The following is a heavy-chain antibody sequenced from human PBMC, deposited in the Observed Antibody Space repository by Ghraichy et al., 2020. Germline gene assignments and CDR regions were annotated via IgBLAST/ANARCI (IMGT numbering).Heavy chain of an antibody. V-gene: IGHV1-46*03. CDR2: INPSGGST. CDR1: GYTFTSYY. D-gene: IGHD6-13*01. Sequence: ASVKVSCKASGYTFTSYYMHWVRQAPGQGLEWMGIINPSGGSTSYAQKFQGRVTMTRDTSTSTVYMELSSLRSEDTAVYYCARQPAQGIAAAGSPADYYYYGMDVWGQGTTVTVSS. CDR3: ARQPAQGIAAAGSPADYYYYGMDV. J-gene: IGHJ6*02.